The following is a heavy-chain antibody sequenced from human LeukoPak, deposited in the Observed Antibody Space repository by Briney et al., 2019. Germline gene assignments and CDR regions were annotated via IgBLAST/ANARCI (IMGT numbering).Heavy chain of an antibody. Sequence: GGSLRLPCAASGFTFSSYSMNWVRQAPGKGLEWVSSISSSSSYIYYADSVKGRFTISRDNAKNSLYLQMNSLRAEDTAVYYCARDSSDFWSGLYYGMDVWGQGTTVTVSS. CDR2: ISSSSSYI. CDR3: ARDSSDFWSGLYYGMDV. J-gene: IGHJ6*02. V-gene: IGHV3-21*01. CDR1: GFTFSSYS. D-gene: IGHD3-3*01.